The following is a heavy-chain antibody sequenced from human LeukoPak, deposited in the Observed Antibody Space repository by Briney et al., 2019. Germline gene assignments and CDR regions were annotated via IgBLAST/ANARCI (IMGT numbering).Heavy chain of an antibody. Sequence: GGSLRLSCGASGFTFNRDWMHWVRQAPGKGLVWVSRINGDGSSRSYADSVKGRFTISRDNAKNTLYLQMSGLRAEDTAVYYCARDGAGFDYWGQGTLVTVSS. CDR2: INGDGSSR. V-gene: IGHV3-74*01. CDR1: GFTFNRDW. D-gene: IGHD6-19*01. J-gene: IGHJ4*02. CDR3: ARDGAGFDY.